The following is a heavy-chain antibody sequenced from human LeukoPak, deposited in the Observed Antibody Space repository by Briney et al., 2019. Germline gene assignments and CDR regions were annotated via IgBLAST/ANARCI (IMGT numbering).Heavy chain of an antibody. V-gene: IGHV1-8*01. Sequence: GASVKVSCKASGYTFTSYDINWVRQATGQGLEWMGWMNPNSGNRGYAQKFQGRVTMTRNTSISTAYMELSSLRSEDTAVYYCARGHEWELYSHWYFDLWGRGTLVTVSS. D-gene: IGHD1-26*01. J-gene: IGHJ2*01. CDR3: ARGHEWELYSHWYFDL. CDR2: MNPNSGNR. CDR1: GYTFTSYD.